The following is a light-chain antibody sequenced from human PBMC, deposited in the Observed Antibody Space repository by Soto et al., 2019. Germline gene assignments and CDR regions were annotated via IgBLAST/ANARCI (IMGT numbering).Light chain of an antibody. CDR3: QHYNSYGT. CDR1: QSISTL. CDR2: DAS. Sequence: DIQMTQSPSTLSASVGDRVTITCRASQSISTLLAWYHEKPGKAPELMISDASSLESGVPSRFSGSGSGTEFTLTISSLQPDDFATYYCQHYNSYGTFGQGTKVDI. V-gene: IGKV1-5*01. J-gene: IGKJ1*01.